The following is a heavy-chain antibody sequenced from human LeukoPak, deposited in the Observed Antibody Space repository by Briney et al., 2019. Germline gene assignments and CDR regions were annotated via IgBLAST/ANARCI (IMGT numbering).Heavy chain of an antibody. CDR1: VFTFDDYG. J-gene: IGHJ4*02. CDR3: ARARFGELLSYFDY. CDR2: INWNGGST. D-gene: IGHD3-10*02. V-gene: IGHV3-20*04. Sequence: GGSLRLSCAASVFTFDDYGMSWVRQAPGKGLEWVSGINWNGGSTGYADSVKGRLTISRDNAKNSLYLQMNSLRAEDTALYYCARARFGELLSYFDYWGQGTLVTVSS.